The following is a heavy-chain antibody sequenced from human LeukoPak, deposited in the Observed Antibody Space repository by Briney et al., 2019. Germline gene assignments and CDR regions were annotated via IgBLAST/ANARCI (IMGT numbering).Heavy chain of an antibody. CDR2: ISYDESDK. V-gene: IGHV3-30*18. Sequence: PGGSLRLSCAASGFTFSSYGMHWVRQAPGKGLEWVAFISYDESDKYYADSVKGRFTISRDNSKSTLYLQMNSLRADDTAMYYCAKGEAPRLRRQEPDSWGQGTLVTVSS. J-gene: IGHJ4*02. D-gene: IGHD4-17*01. CDR3: AKGEAPRLRRQEPDS. CDR1: GFTFSSYG.